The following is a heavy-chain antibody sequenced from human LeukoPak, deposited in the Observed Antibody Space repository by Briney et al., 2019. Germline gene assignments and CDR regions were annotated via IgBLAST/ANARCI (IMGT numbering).Heavy chain of an antibody. D-gene: IGHD2-8*01. CDR3: ASTGYAPFPASDY. CDR2: ISYDGSNK. CDR1: GFTFSSYG. Sequence: TGRSLRLSCAASGFTFSSYGMHWVRQAPGKGLEWVAVISYDGSNKYYADSVKGRFTISRDNSKNTLYLQMNSLRAEDTAVYYCASTGYAPFPASDYWGQGTLVTVSS. J-gene: IGHJ4*02. V-gene: IGHV3-30*03.